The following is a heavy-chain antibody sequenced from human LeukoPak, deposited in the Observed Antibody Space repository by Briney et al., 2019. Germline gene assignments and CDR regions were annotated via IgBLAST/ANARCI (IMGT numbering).Heavy chain of an antibody. J-gene: IGHJ4*02. CDR1: GFTFSSHA. CDR3: AKDWPVSGDHYSPFDY. D-gene: IGHD4-11*01. Sequence: GGPLRLPCAASGFTFSSHAMSWVRQAPGKGLEWVAAISRSGGNTYYGDSVKGRFTISRDSSKNTLHLQMDSLRAEDTAVYYCAKDWPVSGDHYSPFDYWGQGTLVTVSS. V-gene: IGHV3-23*01. CDR2: ISRSGGNT.